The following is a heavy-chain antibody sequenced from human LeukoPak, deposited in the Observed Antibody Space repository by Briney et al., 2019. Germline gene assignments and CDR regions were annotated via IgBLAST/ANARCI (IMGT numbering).Heavy chain of an antibody. Sequence: GGSLRLSCAASGFTFSSYAMHWVRQAPGKGLEWVAVISYDGSNKYYADSVKGRFTISRDNSKNTLYLQMNSLRAEDTAVYYCARETRELTSFDYWGQGTLVTVSS. J-gene: IGHJ4*02. CDR1: GFTFSSYA. CDR3: ARETRELTSFDY. CDR2: ISYDGSNK. D-gene: IGHD1-26*01. V-gene: IGHV3-30-3*01.